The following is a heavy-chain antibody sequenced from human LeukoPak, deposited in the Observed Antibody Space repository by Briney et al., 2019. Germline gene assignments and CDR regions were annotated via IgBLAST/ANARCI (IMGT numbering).Heavy chain of an antibody. CDR2: ISHNGGST. V-gene: IGHV3-23*01. J-gene: IGHJ1*01. D-gene: IGHD6-19*01. Sequence: GGSLRLSCAASGFSFSSYAMSWARQAPGKGLEWVSSISHNGGSTYYAGSVKGRFTISRDNSKNTVYLQMNSLRAEDTAIYYCARDESGSAWYRQYFHHWGQGTLVTVSS. CDR3: ARDESGSAWYRQYFHH. CDR1: GFSFSSYA.